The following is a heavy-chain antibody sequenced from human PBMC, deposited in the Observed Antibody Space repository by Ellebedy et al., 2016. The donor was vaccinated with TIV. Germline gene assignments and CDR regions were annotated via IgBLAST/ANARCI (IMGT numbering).Heavy chain of an antibody. V-gene: IGHV4-34*01. Sequence: MPSETLSLTCAVSGGSLRGYYWSWIRQPPGKGLEWIGELNPSGVINYAPYLKSRVTISADTSKNQVSLRLSSVSAADTAIYFCAKGLGGLQLWFDPWGQGTLVTVSS. D-gene: IGHD1-1*01. CDR2: LNPSGVI. CDR1: GGSLRGYY. J-gene: IGHJ5*02. CDR3: AKGLGGLQLWFDP.